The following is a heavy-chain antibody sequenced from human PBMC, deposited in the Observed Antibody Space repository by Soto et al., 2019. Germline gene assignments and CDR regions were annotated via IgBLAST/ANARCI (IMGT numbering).Heavy chain of an antibody. CDR3: ASAAVTGTAGLDF. D-gene: IGHD6-19*01. CDR1: GGTFSRYT. J-gene: IGHJ4*02. V-gene: IGHV1-69*13. CDR2: ITPMFGTP. Sequence: WASVKVSCKASGGTFSRYTITWVRQAPGQGLEWMGGITPMFGTPNYAQKFQGRVTITADESTSTAYMELSSLRSEDTAMYYCASAAVTGTAGLDFWGQGTQVTVSS.